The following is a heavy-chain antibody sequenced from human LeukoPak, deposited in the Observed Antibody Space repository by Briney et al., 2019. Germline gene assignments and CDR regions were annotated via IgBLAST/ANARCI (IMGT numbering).Heavy chain of an antibody. J-gene: IGHJ4*02. CDR2: IRYDGSNK. V-gene: IGHV3-30*02. CDR1: GFTFSSYG. Sequence: GGTLRLSCAASGFTFSSYGMHWVRQAPGKGLEWVAFIRYDGSNKYYADSVKGRFTISRDNSKNTLYLQMNSLRAEDTAVYYCAKAPSAYYYDSSGPMGLDYWGQGTLVTVSS. D-gene: IGHD3-22*01. CDR3: AKAPSAYYYDSSGPMGLDY.